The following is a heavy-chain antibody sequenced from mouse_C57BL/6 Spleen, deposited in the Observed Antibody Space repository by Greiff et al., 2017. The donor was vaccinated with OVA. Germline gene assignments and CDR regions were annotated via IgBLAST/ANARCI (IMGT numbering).Heavy chain of an antibody. D-gene: IGHD2-5*01. CDR2: IRSKSNNYAT. CDR1: GFSFNTYA. Sequence: EVQRVESGGGLVQPKGSLKLSCAASGFSFNTYAMNWVRQAPGKGLEWVARIRSKSNNYATYYADSVKDRFTISRDDSESMLYLQMNNLKTEDTAMYDCVRLLDSNYWYVDVWGTGTTVTVSS. J-gene: IGHJ1*03. CDR3: VRLLDSNYWYVDV. V-gene: IGHV10-1*01.